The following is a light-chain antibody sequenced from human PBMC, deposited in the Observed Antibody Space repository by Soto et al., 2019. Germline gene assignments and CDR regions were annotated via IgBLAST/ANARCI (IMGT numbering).Light chain of an antibody. CDR2: DAT. CDR1: QSISIY. Sequence: EIVLTQSPATLSLSPGERATLSCRASQSISIYLAWYQQRPGQAPRLLIYDATNRATGVPARFSGSGSGTDFTLTISSLEPEDFAVYYCLQRYNWWTFGQGTKVDIK. CDR3: LQRYNWWT. V-gene: IGKV3-11*01. J-gene: IGKJ1*01.